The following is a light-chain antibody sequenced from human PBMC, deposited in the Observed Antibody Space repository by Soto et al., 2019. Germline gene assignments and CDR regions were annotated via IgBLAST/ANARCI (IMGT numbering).Light chain of an antibody. CDR3: CSYAGSATWV. Sequence: QSVLTQPASVSGSPGQSITISCTGTNSDVGNYNLVSWYQQHPGKAPKLMMYEVTKRPSGVSNRFSGSKSGNTASLTISGFQAEDEADYYCCSYAGSATWVFGGGTQLTVL. CDR1: NSDVGNYNL. CDR2: EVT. J-gene: IGLJ3*02. V-gene: IGLV2-23*02.